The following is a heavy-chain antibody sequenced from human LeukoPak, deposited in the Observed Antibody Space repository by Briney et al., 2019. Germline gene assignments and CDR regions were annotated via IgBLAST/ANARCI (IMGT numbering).Heavy chain of an antibody. CDR3: WRGVAARPYGYFQH. V-gene: IGHV3-33*08. CDR1: GFPFSSYA. CDR2: IWYDGSNK. D-gene: IGHD6-6*01. J-gene: IGHJ1*01. Sequence: PGGSLRFSGAASGFPFSSYAMTWLRQAPGKGLKGVAGIWYDGSNKYYADSVKGRFTISRDNSKNTLYLQMNSLRAEDKAVYHCWRGVAARPYGYFQHWGQGTLVTVSS.